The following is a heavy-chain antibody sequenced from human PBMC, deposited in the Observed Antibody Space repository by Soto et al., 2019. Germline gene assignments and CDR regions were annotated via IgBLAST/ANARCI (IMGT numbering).Heavy chain of an antibody. V-gene: IGHV4-31*03. J-gene: IGHJ4*02. Sequence: QVQLQESGPGLVKPSQTLSLTCTVSGCSISSGGYYWSWIRQHPGKGLEWFGYLCYSGSTYYNPSRQSRVTISVDTSNNQFSLKQSSVTAADTAVYYCARSPEATVTAFDYWGQGTLVTVSS. CDR2: LCYSGST. CDR3: ARSPEATVTAFDY. CDR1: GCSISSGGYY. D-gene: IGHD4-4*01.